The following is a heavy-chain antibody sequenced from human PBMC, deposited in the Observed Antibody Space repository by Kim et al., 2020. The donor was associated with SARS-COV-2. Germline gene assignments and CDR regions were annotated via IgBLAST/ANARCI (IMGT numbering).Heavy chain of an antibody. CDR3: ARDGIPGDEDY. V-gene: IGHV3-48*03. Sequence: GGSLRLSCAASGFTFSSYEMNWVRQAPGKGLEWVSYISSSGSTIYYADSVKGRFTISRDNAKNSLYLQMNSLRAEDTAVYYCARDGIPGDEDYWGQGTLVTVSS. CDR2: ISSSGSTI. J-gene: IGHJ4*02. D-gene: IGHD4-17*01. CDR1: GFTFSSYE.